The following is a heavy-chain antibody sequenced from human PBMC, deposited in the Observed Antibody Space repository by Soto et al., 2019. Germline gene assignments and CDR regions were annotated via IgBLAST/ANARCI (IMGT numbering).Heavy chain of an antibody. J-gene: IGHJ3*02. D-gene: IGHD4-17*01. V-gene: IGHV3-23*01. CDR3: AHPRGYGVFDGVDI. CDR2: ITSSGGST. CDR1: GFIFSTYA. Sequence: EVQLLETGGGLVQPGGSLRLSCAASGFIFSTYAMNWVRQAPGKGLEWVSAITSSGGSTYYAESVRGRFTISRDNSINTLYLQMSSLRIEDTAVYYCAHPRGYGVFDGVDIWGQGIVVTVSS.